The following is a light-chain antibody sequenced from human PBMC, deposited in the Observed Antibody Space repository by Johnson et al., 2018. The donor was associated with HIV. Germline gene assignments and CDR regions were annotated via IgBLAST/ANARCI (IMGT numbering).Light chain of an antibody. Sequence: QSVLTQPPSVSAAPGQKVTISCSGSSSNIGINSVSWYQQVPGTAPKLLIYENNKRPSGIPDRFSGSKSGTSATLGITGLQTGDEADYYCGTWDSSLSAHYVFVTGTKVTVL. CDR1: SSNIGINS. V-gene: IGLV1-51*02. J-gene: IGLJ1*01. CDR2: ENN. CDR3: GTWDSSLSAHYV.